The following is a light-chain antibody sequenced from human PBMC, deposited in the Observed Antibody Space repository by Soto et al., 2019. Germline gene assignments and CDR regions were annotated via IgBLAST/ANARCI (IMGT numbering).Light chain of an antibody. CDR2: EAS. Sequence: DIQVTQSPSSLSASVGDRVTITCRTSQDISGHLAWYQQKPGKVPKLLIYEASTLQSGVPSRFRASGSGTDFTLTISSLQPEDVATYYCQKYNGTPRTFGQGTKVELK. CDR3: QKYNGTPRT. V-gene: IGKV1-27*01. CDR1: QDISGH. J-gene: IGKJ1*01.